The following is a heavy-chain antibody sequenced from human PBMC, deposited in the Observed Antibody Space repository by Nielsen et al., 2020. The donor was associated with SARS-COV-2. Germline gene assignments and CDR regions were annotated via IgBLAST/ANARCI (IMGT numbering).Heavy chain of an antibody. CDR1: GFTFSTYW. CDR2: IKQDGSQK. Sequence: GESLKISCAASGFTFSTYWMNWVRQAPGKGPEWVAKIKQDGSQKYYVDSVKGRFTIPRDNAKNSLYLQMNSLRAEDTAVYYCARGGRGNDYDDYWGQGILVTVSS. D-gene: IGHD3-10*01. J-gene: IGHJ4*02. V-gene: IGHV3-7*01. CDR3: ARGGRGNDYDDY.